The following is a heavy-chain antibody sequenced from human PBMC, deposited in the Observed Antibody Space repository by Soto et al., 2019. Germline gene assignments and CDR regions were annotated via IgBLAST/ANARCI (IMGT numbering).Heavy chain of an antibody. CDR3: AKLSPPFCSGGSCYYFDY. CDR2: LSGSGGSA. CDR1: GFTFSSYA. D-gene: IGHD2-15*01. J-gene: IGHJ4*02. Sequence: VQLLESGGGLVQPGGSLRLSCAASGFTFSSYAMSWVRQAPGKGLEWVSLLSGSGGSAYYADSVMGRFTISRDNSKITLYLHMNSLRAEDTAVYYCAKLSPPFCSGGSCYYFDYWGQGTLVTVSS. V-gene: IGHV3-23*01.